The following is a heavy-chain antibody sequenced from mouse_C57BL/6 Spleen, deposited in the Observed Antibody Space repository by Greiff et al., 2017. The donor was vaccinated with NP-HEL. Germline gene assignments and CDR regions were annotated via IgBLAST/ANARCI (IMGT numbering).Heavy chain of an antibody. CDR2: ISYDGSN. CDR3: ARDGDY. V-gene: IGHV3-6*01. Sequence: DVQLQESGPGLVKPSQSLSLTCSVTGYSITSGYYWNWIRQFPGNKLEWMGYISYDGSNNYNPSLKNRISITRDTSKNQFFLKLKSVTTEDTATYYCARDGDYWGQGTSVTVSS. CDR1: GYSITSGYY. J-gene: IGHJ4*01.